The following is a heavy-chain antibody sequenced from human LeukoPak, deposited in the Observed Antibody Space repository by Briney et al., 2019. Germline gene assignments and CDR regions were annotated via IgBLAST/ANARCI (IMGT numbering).Heavy chain of an antibody. CDR2: ISAYNGNT. CDR1: GGTFSSYA. J-gene: IGHJ6*02. D-gene: IGHD2-15*01. V-gene: IGHV1-18*01. CDR3: ARDPPRIVVVVAATNYYGMDV. Sequence: ASVKVSCKASGGTFSSYAISWVRQAPGQGLEWMGWISAYNGNTNYAQKLQGRVTMTTDTSTSTAYMELRSLRSDDTAVYYCARDPPRIVVVVAATNYYGMDVWGQGTTVTVS.